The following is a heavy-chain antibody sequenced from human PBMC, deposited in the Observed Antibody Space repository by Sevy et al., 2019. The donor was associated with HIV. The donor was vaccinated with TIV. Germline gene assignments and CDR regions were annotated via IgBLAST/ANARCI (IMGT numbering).Heavy chain of an antibody. CDR2: ISGSGGNT. CDR3: AKDGLWLSVAY. V-gene: IGHV3-23*01. Sequence: GGSLRLSCAASGFTFSSYAITWVRQAPGKGLEWVSSISGSGGNTYYADSVKGRFTISRDSSKNTVSLQMNSLRAEDTAVYYCAKDGLWLSVAYWGQGTLVTVSS. CDR1: GFTFSSYA. D-gene: IGHD5-18*01. J-gene: IGHJ4*02.